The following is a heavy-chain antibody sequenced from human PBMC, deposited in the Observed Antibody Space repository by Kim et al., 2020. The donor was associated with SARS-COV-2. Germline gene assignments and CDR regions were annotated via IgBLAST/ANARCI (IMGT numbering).Heavy chain of an antibody. CDR1: GFTFSIYS. V-gene: IGHV3-48*02. D-gene: IGHD2-8*01. J-gene: IGHJ4*02. Sequence: WGSLRLSCAASGFTFSIYSMSWVRQAPGKGLEWVSFINSGSNTIYYADSVKGRFTISRDNAKNSVYLQMNSLRDEDTAVYYCARTGYCTSGVCYRSVLDSWGQGTLVTVSS. CDR2: INSGSNTI. CDR3: ARTGYCTSGVCYRSVLDS.